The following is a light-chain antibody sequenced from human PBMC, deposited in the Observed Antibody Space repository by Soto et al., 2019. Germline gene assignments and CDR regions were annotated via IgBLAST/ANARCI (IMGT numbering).Light chain of an antibody. CDR2: DAS. Sequence: DIRMTQSPSSVSASVGDRVTITCRASQGISTWLAWYQQKPGKAPKLLIYDASSLQSGVPSRFSGSGAGTNYTLTISSLQPEDFEAYYCQQAKSFPLSFGGGTKVDIK. CDR3: QQAKSFPLS. CDR1: QGISTW. J-gene: IGKJ4*01. V-gene: IGKV1D-12*01.